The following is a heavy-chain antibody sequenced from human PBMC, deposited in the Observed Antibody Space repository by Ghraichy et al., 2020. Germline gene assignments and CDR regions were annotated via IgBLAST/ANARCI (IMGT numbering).Heavy chain of an antibody. CDR2: IYYRGNT. D-gene: IGHD4-17*01. CDR3: ARCPRMSPVTTND. CDR1: GGSISGYNNY. J-gene: IGHJ4*02. Sequence: SETLSLTCTVSGGSISGYNNYWGWVRQPPGKGLEWIGAIYYRGNTYYAPSLQSRVTISVDTSKNQFFLSLTSVTAADTAVYFCARCPRMSPVTTNDWGQGTLVTVSS. V-gene: IGHV4-39*01.